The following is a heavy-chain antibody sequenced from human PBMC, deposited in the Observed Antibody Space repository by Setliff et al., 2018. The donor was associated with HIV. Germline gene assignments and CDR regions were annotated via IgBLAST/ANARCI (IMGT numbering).Heavy chain of an antibody. CDR2: VYHSGNS. V-gene: IGHV4-39*01. D-gene: IGHD1-26*01. CDR3: ARLYSGSYWGDDAFDI. CDR1: GGSIRSSTYC. J-gene: IGHJ3*02. Sequence: PSETLSLTCTVSGGSIRSSTYCWGWIRQAPGRGLEWIGGVYHSGNSYYRPSLKSRVTMSVDTSKNQFSLKLSSVTVADTAMFYCARLYSGSYWGDDAFDIWGQGTMVTVSS.